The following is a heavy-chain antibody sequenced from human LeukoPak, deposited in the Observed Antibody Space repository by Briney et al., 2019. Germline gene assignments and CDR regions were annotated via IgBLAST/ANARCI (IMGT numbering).Heavy chain of an antibody. Sequence: ASVKVSCKASGYTFTGYYMHWVRRAPGQGLEWMGWINPNSGGTNYAQKFQGRVTMTRDTSISTAYIELSRLRSDDTAVYYCARDLGNWNDEGDNWFDPWGQGTLVTVSS. V-gene: IGHV1-2*02. J-gene: IGHJ5*02. CDR2: INPNSGGT. D-gene: IGHD1-1*01. CDR1: GYTFTGYY. CDR3: ARDLGNWNDEGDNWFDP.